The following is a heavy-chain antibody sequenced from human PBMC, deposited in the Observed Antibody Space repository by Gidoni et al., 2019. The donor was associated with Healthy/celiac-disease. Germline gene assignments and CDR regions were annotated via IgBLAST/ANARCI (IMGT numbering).Heavy chain of an antibody. D-gene: IGHD3-3*01. CDR1: AFTFSSYA. CDR3: AREASYFSALAY. V-gene: IGHV3-30-3*01. Sequence: QVQLVESGGGVVQPGRSLRLSCAASAFTFSSYAMHWVRQAPGKGLEWVAVISYDGSNKYYADSVKGRFTISRDNSKNTLYLQMNSLRAEDTAVYYCAREASYFSALAYWGQGTLVTVSS. J-gene: IGHJ4*02. CDR2: ISYDGSNK.